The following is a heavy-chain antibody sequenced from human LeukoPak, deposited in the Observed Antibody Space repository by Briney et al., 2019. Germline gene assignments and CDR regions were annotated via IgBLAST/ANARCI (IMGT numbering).Heavy chain of an antibody. CDR1: GGSFSGYY. D-gene: IGHD1-20*01. CDR3: AREVDVGYNWNVNWFDP. Sequence: SETLSLTCAVYGGSFSGYYWSWIRQPPGKGLEWIGEINHSGSTNYNPSLKSRVTISVDTSKNQFSLKLSSVTAADTAVYYCAREVDVGYNWNVNWFDPWGQGTLVTVSS. V-gene: IGHV4-34*01. J-gene: IGHJ5*02. CDR2: INHSGST.